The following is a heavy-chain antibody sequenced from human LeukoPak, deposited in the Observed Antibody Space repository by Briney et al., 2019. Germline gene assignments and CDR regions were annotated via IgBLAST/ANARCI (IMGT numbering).Heavy chain of an antibody. V-gene: IGHV3-21*01. D-gene: IGHD5-12*01. J-gene: IGHJ4*02. CDR3: ARDSGYGLAFDY. CDR2: ISSSSSYI. Sequence: PGGSLRLSCAASGFTFSSYSMNWVRQAPGKGLDWVSSISSSSSYIYYAASVKGRFTISRDNAKNSLYLQMNSLRAEDTAVYYCARDSGYGLAFDYWGQGTLVTVSS. CDR1: GFTFSSYS.